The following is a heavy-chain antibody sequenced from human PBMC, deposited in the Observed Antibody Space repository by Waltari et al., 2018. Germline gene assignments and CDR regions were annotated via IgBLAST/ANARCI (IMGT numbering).Heavy chain of an antibody. CDR2: INHSGST. J-gene: IGHJ6*02. CDR1: GGSFSGYY. Sequence: QVQLQQWGAGLLKPSETLSLTCAVYGGSFSGYYWTSLRQPPGTGLVWSGEINHSGSTNADPSLKSRVTTSVDTSKKQVSLKLRSVTAADTAVYYCARGPHRNRLEVRNNNYGMDVWGQGTTVTVSS. D-gene: IGHD5-12*01. V-gene: IGHV4-34*01. CDR3: ARGPHRNRLEVRNNNYGMDV.